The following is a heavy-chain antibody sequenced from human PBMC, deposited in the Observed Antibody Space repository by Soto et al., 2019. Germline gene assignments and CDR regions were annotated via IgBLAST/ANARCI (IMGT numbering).Heavy chain of an antibody. CDR2: ISYDGSNK. CDR3: AKDYYGSPG. D-gene: IGHD3-10*01. J-gene: IGHJ4*02. V-gene: IGHV3-30*18. Sequence: GGSLRLSCASSGFTFSSYGMHWVRQAPGKGLEWVAVISYDGSNKYYADSVEGRFTISRDNSKNTLYLQMNSLRAEDTAVYYCAKDYYGSPGWGQGTLVTVSS. CDR1: GFTFSSYG.